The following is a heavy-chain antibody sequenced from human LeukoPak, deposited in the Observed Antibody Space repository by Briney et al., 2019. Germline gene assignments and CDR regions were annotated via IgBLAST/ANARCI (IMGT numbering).Heavy chain of an antibody. CDR1: GYTFTTYG. Sequence: ASVTVSCKASGYTFTTYGISWVRQAPGQGREWMGWISTYTGGTNYAQQFQGRVTMTTDTSTSTAYMELKSLRSDDTAVYYCARVPRLIRHQRDYYYYYMDVWGKGTTVTVSS. J-gene: IGHJ6*03. CDR3: ARVPRLIRHQRDYYYYYMDV. D-gene: IGHD6-25*01. V-gene: IGHV1-18*01. CDR2: ISTYTGGT.